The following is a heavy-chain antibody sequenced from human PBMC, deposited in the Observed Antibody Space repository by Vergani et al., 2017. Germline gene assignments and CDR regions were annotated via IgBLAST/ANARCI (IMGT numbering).Heavy chain of an antibody. CDR2: ISPKTGDT. CDR1: GFAFNTYA. Sequence: SGFAFNTYAMIWVRQAPGQGLQWMGWISPKTGDTDYLQRFQDRVTMTRDASTKTVYLKMTRLTSDDTAIYYCAHSWNFGRRDWFDSWGPGTLVTVSS. D-gene: IGHD1-26*01. CDR3: AHSWNFGRRDWFDS. V-gene: IGHV1-2*02. J-gene: IGHJ5*01.